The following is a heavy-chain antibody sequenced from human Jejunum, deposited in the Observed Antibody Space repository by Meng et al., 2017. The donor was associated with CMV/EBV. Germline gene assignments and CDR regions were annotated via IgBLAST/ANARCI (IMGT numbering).Heavy chain of an antibody. Sequence: ASGFTFSNFGMPWIRQAPGKGLEWVAVIWYDGSNQYYAASVKGRFTISRDNSKNMVFLQMNSLRDDDTAVYYCAKDRGGVSYGMDVWGQGTSVTVSS. CDR1: GFTFSNFG. D-gene: IGHD6-6*01. V-gene: IGHV3-33*06. CDR2: IWYDGSNQ. J-gene: IGHJ6*02. CDR3: AKDRGGVSYGMDV.